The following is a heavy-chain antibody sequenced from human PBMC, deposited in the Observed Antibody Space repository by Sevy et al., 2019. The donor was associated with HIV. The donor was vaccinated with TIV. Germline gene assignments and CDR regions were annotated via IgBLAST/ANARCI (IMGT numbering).Heavy chain of an antibody. CDR2: IKSKTDGGIT. D-gene: IGHD1-26*01. V-gene: IGHV3-15*01. CDR1: GFTFSNTW. J-gene: IGHJ6*03. CDR3: TKVMVIGQELKSYYIDV. Sequence: GGSLRLSCAASGFTFSNTWMSWIRQAPGKGLEWVGRIKSKTDGGITDYAAPVKGRFSISRDDSKNTLYLQMSSLKTEDTALYYCTKVMVIGQELKSYYIDVWGKGTTVTVSS.